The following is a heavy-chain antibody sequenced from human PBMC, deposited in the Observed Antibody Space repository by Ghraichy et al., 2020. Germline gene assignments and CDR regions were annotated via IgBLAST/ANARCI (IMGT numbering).Heavy chain of an antibody. J-gene: IGHJ5*02. CDR2: INHSGST. CDR1: GSSFSGYY. V-gene: IGHV4-34*01. Sequence: SETLSLTCAVYGSSFSGYYWSWIRQPPGKGLEWIGEINHSGSTNYNPSLKSRVTISVATSKNQFSLKLSSVTAADTALYYCARARWGSRGLIKGINWFDPWGQGTLVTVSS. CDR3: ARARWGSRGLIKGINWFDP. D-gene: IGHD1-26*01.